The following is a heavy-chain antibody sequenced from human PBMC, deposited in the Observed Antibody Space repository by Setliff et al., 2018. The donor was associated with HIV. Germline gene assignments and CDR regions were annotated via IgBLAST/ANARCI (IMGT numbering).Heavy chain of an antibody. J-gene: IGHJ3*02. CDR2: VNNDGTDT. V-gene: IGHV3-74*01. CDR3: ARGGFNHAFDI. Sequence: PGGSLRLSCAASGFTFNSYWMYWVRQAPGKGLVCVSRVNNDGTDTIYADSVKGRFTTSRDNAKSTVYLQMGSLSADDTAVYYCARGGFNHAFDIWGQGTMVTVSS. CDR1: GFTFNSYW. D-gene: IGHD2-15*01.